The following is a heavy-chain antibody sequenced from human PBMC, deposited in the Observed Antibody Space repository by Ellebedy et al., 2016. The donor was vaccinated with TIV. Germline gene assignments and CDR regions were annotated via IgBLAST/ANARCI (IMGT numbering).Heavy chain of an antibody. V-gene: IGHV1-2*02. CDR2: INPDRGDT. J-gene: IGHJ4*02. D-gene: IGHD3-22*01. CDR1: GYSFTGYY. Sequence: AASVKVSCKASGYSFTGYYIHWVRQAPGQGLEWMGWINPDRGDTKYPQSFQARVSMTRDTSSSTAYMELSGLTSDDTAIYYCAKDRFPYYDSSGTTGYFDCWGQGTLVTVSS. CDR3: AKDRFPYYDSSGTTGYFDC.